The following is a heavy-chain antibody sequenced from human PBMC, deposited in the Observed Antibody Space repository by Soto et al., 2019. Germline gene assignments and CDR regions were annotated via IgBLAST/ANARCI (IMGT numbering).Heavy chain of an antibody. CDR1: GFTFSSYS. CDR2: ISSSSSTI. J-gene: IGHJ4*02. CDR3: ASKIAAAGTGYFDY. D-gene: IGHD6-13*01. V-gene: IGHV3-48*01. Sequence: EVQLVESGGGLVQPGGSLRLSCAASGFTFSSYSMNWVRQAPGKGLEWVSYISSSSSTIYYADSVKGRFTISRDNAKNSLYLQMNSLRAEDTAVYYCASKIAAAGTGYFDYSGQGTLVTVSS.